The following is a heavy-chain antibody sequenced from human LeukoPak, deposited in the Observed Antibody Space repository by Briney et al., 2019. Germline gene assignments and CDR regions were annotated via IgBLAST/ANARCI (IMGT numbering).Heavy chain of an antibody. J-gene: IGHJ4*02. D-gene: IGHD6-19*01. CDR3: ARIAVAEDYYFDY. CDR1: GGSISSYY. Sequence: SETLSLTCTVSGGSISSYYWSWIRQPPGKGLEWIGYIYYSGSTNYNPSLKSRVTISVDTSKNQFSLKLRSVTAADTAVYYCARIAVAEDYYFDYWGQGTLVTVSS. V-gene: IGHV4-59*08. CDR2: IYYSGST.